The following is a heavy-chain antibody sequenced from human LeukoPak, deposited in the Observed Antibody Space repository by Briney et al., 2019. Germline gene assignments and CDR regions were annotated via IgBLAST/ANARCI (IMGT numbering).Heavy chain of an antibody. CDR1: GYTLTELS. D-gene: IGHD3-10*01. Sequence: ASVKVSCKVSGYTLTELSMHWVRQAPGKGLEWMGGFDPEDGEIIYARNFQDRVTMTEDTSTDTAYMEVHGLRAEDTAVYYCATEIRGVIIPKFDYWGQGTLVTVSS. V-gene: IGHV1-24*01. CDR3: ATEIRGVIIPKFDY. J-gene: IGHJ4*02. CDR2: FDPEDGEI.